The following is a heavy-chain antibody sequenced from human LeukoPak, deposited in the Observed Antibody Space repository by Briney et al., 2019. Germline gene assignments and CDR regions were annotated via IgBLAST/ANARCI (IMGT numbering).Heavy chain of an antibody. V-gene: IGHV1-46*01. CDR3: ARRSDDYDSSAYYH. Sequence: GASVKVSCKASGYTFTSYYIHWVRQAPGQGLEWMGIINPSGGSTSYAQNFQGRVTMTMDPSISTAYMELSSLRSEDTAVYYCARRSDDYDSSAYYHWGQGTLVTVSS. J-gene: IGHJ4*02. D-gene: IGHD3-22*01. CDR1: GYTFTSYY. CDR2: INPSGGST.